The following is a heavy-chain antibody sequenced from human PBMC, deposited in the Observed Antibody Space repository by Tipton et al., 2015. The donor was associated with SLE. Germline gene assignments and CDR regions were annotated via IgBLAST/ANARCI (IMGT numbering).Heavy chain of an antibody. D-gene: IGHD3-10*01. Sequence: GSLRLSCAASGFTFDDYAMFWVRHAPGKGLEWVSGINWNGGSTGYADSVKGRFTISRDNAKNSLYPQINSLRAEDMALYHRARAYDSGGFYNSGDYWGQGTLVTVSS. CDR2: INWNGGST. CDR3: ARAYDSGGFYNSGDY. V-gene: IGHV3-20*01. J-gene: IGHJ4*02. CDR1: GFTFDDYA.